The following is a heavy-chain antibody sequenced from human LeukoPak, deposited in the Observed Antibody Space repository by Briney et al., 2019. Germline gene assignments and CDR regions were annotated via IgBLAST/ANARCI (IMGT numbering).Heavy chain of an antibody. Sequence: SETLSLTCTVSGGSISSYYWNWIRQPPGKGLEWIGSIYHSGSTYYNPSLKSRVTISVDTSKNQFSLKLSSVTAADTAVYYCASVLLWFGDSSYAFDYWGQGTLVTVSS. D-gene: IGHD3-10*01. CDR2: IYHSGST. CDR1: GGSISSYY. J-gene: IGHJ4*02. V-gene: IGHV4-59*08. CDR3: ASVLLWFGDSSYAFDY.